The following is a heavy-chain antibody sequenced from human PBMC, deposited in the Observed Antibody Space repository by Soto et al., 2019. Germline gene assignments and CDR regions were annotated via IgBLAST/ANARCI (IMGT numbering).Heavy chain of an antibody. CDR2: IYYSGST. CDR3: ATEKYCSGGSCYSAFDI. Sequence: QLQLQESGPGLVKPSETLSLTCTVSGGSISSSSYYWGWIRQPPGKGLEWIGSIYYSGSTYYNPSLKSRVTISVDTSKSQFSLKLSSVAAADTAVYYCATEKYCSGGSCYSAFDIWGQGTMVTVSS. J-gene: IGHJ3*02. CDR1: GGSISSSSYY. V-gene: IGHV4-39*01. D-gene: IGHD2-15*01.